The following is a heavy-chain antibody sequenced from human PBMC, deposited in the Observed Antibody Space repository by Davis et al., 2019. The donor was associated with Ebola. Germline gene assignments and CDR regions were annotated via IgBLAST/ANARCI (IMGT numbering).Heavy chain of an antibody. D-gene: IGHD3-16*02. CDR2: IHSKSGGT. J-gene: IGHJ4*02. CDR1: GYTFPDYY. V-gene: IGHV1-2*02. Sequence: ASVKVSCKAAGYTFPDYYLHWVRQAPGQGLEWMGWIHSKSGGTDYAQKFQGRVTMTRDTSISTVYMELNSLRSDDTAVYYCARVERVGELAFFYWGQGTLVTVSS. CDR3: ARVERVGELAFFY.